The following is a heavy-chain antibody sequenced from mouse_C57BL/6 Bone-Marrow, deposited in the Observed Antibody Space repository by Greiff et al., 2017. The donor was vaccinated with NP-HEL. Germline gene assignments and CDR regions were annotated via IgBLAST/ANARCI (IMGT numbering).Heavy chain of an antibody. J-gene: IGHJ2*01. D-gene: IGHD1-1*01. CDR3: AVIYYYGSNHFDY. CDR1: GFNIKNTY. Sequence: EVQLQQSVAELVRPGASVKLSCTASGFNIKNTYMHWVKQRPEQGLEWIGRIDPANGNTKYAPKFQGTATITADTSSNTAYLQLSSLTSEDTAIYYCAVIYYYGSNHFDYWGQGTTLTVSS. V-gene: IGHV14-3*01. CDR2: IDPANGNT.